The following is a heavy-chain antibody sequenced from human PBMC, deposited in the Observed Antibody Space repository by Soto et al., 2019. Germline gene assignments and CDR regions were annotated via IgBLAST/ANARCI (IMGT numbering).Heavy chain of an antibody. CDR2: TYYRSKWHY. J-gene: IGHJ4*02. CDR1: GDRITSNIAA. CDR3: ASGPPCY. V-gene: IGHV6-1*01. Sequence: QVQLQQSGPGLVKPSQTLSLTCNISGDRITSNIAAWNWIRQSPSRGLEWLGRTYYRSKWHYDYAVSVKGRITINPDTSKNQFSLQLNSVTPEDTAVYYWASGPPCYWGQGTLVTVSS.